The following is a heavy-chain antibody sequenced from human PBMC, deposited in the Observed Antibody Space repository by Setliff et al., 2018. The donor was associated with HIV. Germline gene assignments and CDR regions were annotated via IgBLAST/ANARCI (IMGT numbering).Heavy chain of an antibody. CDR2: IFYSGNT. CDR1: GGSISNHY. Sequence: SETLSLTCTVSGGSISNHYWSWIRQPPEKGLEWIGSIFYSGNTNYNPPLKSRVTISVDKSKNQFSLKLSSVTAADTAVYYCARDPGGLYCRGTSCQGGCFDPWGQGTLVTVPS. D-gene: IGHD2-2*01. CDR3: ARDPGGLYCRGTSCQGGCFDP. V-gene: IGHV4-59*11. J-gene: IGHJ5*02.